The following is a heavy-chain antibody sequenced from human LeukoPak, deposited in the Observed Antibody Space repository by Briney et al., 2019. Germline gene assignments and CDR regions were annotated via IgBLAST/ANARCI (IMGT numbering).Heavy chain of an antibody. D-gene: IGHD6-6*01. V-gene: IGHV3-7*01. CDR3: AGRQDRDWFDS. CDR2: IKPDGREK. CDR1: GFTFSRYW. Sequence: SGGSLRLSCAASGFTFSRYWMTWVRQAPGRGLEWVANIKPDGREKFYADPVKGRFTISRDNAKNSLYLQMNSLTAGDTAVYYCAGRQDRDWFDSWGQGTLVTVSS. J-gene: IGHJ5*01.